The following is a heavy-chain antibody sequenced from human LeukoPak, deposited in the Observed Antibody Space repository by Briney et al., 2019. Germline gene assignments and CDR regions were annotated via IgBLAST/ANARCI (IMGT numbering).Heavy chain of an antibody. J-gene: IGHJ5*02. CDR2: IYYSGST. Sequence: KPSETLSLTCTVSGGSISSYYRSWIRQPPGKGLEWIGYIYYSGSTNYNPSLKSRVTISVDTSKNQFSLKLSSVTAADTAVYYCARDLTTIVGASTWGQGTLVTVSS. V-gene: IGHV4-59*12. CDR1: GGSISSYY. D-gene: IGHD1-26*01. CDR3: ARDLTTIVGAST.